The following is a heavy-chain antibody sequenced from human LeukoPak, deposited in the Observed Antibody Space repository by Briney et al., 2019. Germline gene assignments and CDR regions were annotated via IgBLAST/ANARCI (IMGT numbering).Heavy chain of an antibody. Sequence: PGGSLRLSCAASGFTFSSYAMSWVRQAPGKGLEWVSAISGSGGSTYYADSVKGRFTISRDNAKNTLYLQMNSLRAEDTAVYYCAREGLYYYGSGSYQTPFDYWGQGTLVTVSS. CDR3: AREGLYYYGSGSYQTPFDY. CDR1: GFTFSSYA. CDR2: ISGSGGST. D-gene: IGHD3-10*01. V-gene: IGHV3-23*01. J-gene: IGHJ4*02.